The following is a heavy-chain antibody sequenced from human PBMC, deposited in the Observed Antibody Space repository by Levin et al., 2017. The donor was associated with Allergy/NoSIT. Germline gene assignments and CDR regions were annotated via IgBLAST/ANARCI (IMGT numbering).Heavy chain of an antibody. CDR1: AFTFSTYA. V-gene: IGHV3-23*01. Sequence: SCAASAFTFSTYAMTWVRQAPGKGLEWVSGINGPGDNKYYADSVKGRFTISRDNSKNTLYLQMNNLRAEDTALYYCAKVRSMSSWYDLFDYWGQGALVTVSS. CDR2: INGPGDNK. CDR3: AKVRSMSSWYDLFDY. D-gene: IGHD6-19*01. J-gene: IGHJ4*02.